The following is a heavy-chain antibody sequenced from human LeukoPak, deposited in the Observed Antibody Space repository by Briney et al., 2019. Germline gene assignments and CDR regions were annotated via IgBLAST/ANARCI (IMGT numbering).Heavy chain of an antibody. CDR2: INHSGST. J-gene: IGHJ4*02. Sequence: PSETLSLTCAVYGGSFSGYYWSWIRQPPGKGLEWIGEINHSGSTNYNPSLKSRVTISVDTSKNQFSLKLSSVTAADTAVYYCARGHSAGQRSFDYWGRGTLVTVSS. V-gene: IGHV4-34*01. D-gene: IGHD5-24*01. CDR1: GGSFSGYY. CDR3: ARGHSAGQRSFDY.